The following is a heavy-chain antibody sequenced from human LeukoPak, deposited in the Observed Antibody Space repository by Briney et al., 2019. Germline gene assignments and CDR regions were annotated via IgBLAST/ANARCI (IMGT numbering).Heavy chain of an antibody. Sequence: GGSLRLSCAASGFTFSSYAMSRVRQAPGKGLEWVSAISGSGGSTYYADSVKGRFTISRDDSKNTLYLQMNSLRAEDTAVYYCAKPDDYSNYFDYWGQGTLVTVSS. D-gene: IGHD4-11*01. CDR2: ISGSGGST. V-gene: IGHV3-23*01. J-gene: IGHJ4*02. CDR1: GFTFSSYA. CDR3: AKPDDYSNYFDY.